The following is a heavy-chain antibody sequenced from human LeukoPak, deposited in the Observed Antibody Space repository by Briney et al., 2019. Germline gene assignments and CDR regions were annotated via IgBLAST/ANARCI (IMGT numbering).Heavy chain of an antibody. V-gene: IGHV3-53*01. D-gene: IGHD4-11*01. CDR1: GFTVSSNY. CDR2: IYSGGST. CDR3: ARDYPYSYYMNV. J-gene: IGHJ6*03. Sequence: GGSLRLSCAASGFTVSSNYMSWVRQAPGKGLEWVSVIYSGGSTYYADSVKGRFTISRDNAKNLLYLQMNSLRAEDTAVYYCARDYPYSYYMNVWGNGTTVTVSS.